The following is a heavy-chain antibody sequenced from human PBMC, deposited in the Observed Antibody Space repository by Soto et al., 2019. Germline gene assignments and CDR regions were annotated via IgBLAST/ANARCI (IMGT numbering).Heavy chain of an antibody. V-gene: IGHV4-59*01. CDR2: IYYSGST. CDR3: ARWVAANRGWFGELNDAFDI. D-gene: IGHD3-10*01. CDR1: GGSISSYY. J-gene: IGHJ3*02. Sequence: PSETLSLTCTVSGGSISSYYWSWIRQPPGKGLEWIGYIYYSGSTNYNLPLKSRVTISVDTSKNQFSLKLSSVTAADTAVYYCARWVAANRGWFGELNDAFDIWGQGTMVTVSS.